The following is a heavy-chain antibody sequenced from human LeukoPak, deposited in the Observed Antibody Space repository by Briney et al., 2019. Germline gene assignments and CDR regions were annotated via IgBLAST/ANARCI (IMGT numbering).Heavy chain of an antibody. V-gene: IGHV1-46*01. CDR1: GYTFTEYY. CDR2: INPSGSST. CDR3: ARDNSVGDTAWWFDP. J-gene: IGHJ5*02. D-gene: IGHD1-26*01. Sequence: ASVKVSCKASGYTFTEYYMHWVRQAPGQGLEWMGLINPSGSSTSYAQKFQGRLSLTRDMSTSTDYMELSSLRSEDTAVYYCARDNSVGDTAWWFDPWGQGTLVTVSS.